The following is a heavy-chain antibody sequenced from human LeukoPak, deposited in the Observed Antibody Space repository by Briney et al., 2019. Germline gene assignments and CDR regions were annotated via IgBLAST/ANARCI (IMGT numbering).Heavy chain of an antibody. CDR3: ASGRLGYCSGGSCYYYYYGMDV. J-gene: IGHJ6*02. V-gene: IGHV4-59*01. D-gene: IGHD2-15*01. CDR1: GGSISSYY. Sequence: SETLSLTCTVSGGSISSYYWSLIRQPPGKGLEWSGYIYYSVSTNYSPSLKSRVSISVDTSMNQFSLKLSSVTAADTAVYYCASGRLGYCSGGSCYYYYYGMDVWGQGTTVTVSS. CDR2: IYYSVST.